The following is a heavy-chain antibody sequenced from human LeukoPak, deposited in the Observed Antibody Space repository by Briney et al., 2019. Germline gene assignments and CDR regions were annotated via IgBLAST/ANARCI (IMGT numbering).Heavy chain of an antibody. CDR3: ARGTDYGDYP. CDR1: GYTFTSYD. J-gene: IGHJ5*02. V-gene: IGHV1-8*01. Sequence: GGSVKVSCKASGYTFTSYDFNWVRQATGQRPEWMGWMSPNSGDTSYAQKFQGRVTMTRDTSTSTVYMELSSLRSEDTAVYYCARGTDYGDYPWGQGTLVTVSS. D-gene: IGHD4-17*01. CDR2: MSPNSGDT.